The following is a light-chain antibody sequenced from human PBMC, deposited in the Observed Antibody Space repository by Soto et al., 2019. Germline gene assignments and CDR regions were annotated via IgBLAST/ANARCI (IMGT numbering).Light chain of an antibody. CDR2: SND. V-gene: IGLV1-47*01. Sequence: QSVLTQSPSASGTPGQRGIISCSGTSSNIGTNYVYWYQQLPGTAPKVLIYSNDKRPSGVPNRFSGSKSGTSASLAISGLRSEDEADYYCAAWDDSLSGPLFGGGTKLTVL. CDR1: SSNIGTNY. J-gene: IGLJ2*01. CDR3: AAWDDSLSGPL.